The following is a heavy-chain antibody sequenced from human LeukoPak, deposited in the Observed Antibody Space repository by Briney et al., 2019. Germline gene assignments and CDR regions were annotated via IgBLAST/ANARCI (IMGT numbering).Heavy chain of an antibody. CDR2: ISYDGSNK. V-gene: IGHV3-30-3*01. J-gene: IGHJ5*02. D-gene: IGHD2-2*01. Sequence: GGSLRLSCAASGFTFSSYAMHWVRQAPGKGLEWVAVISYDGSNKYYADSVKGRFTISRDNSKNTLYLQMNRLRAEDTAVYYCASFPFCSSTSCSPDPWGQGTLVTVSS. CDR3: ASFPFCSSTSCSPDP. CDR1: GFTFSSYA.